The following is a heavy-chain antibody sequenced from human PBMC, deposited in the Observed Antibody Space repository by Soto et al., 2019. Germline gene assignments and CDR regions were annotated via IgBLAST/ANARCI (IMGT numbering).Heavy chain of an antibody. CDR2: IIPIFGAV. CDR3: ERERGSAPGV. Sequence: QVQLMQSGAEVKKPGSSVKVSCKASGGPFSSYTISWVRQAPGQGLEWMGGIIPIFGAVNYAQKFQGRVTITADESTSTAYMELSSPRSEDTALYYCERERGSAPGVWGQGTTVTVSS. CDR1: GGPFSSYT. V-gene: IGHV1-69*12. D-gene: IGHD3-10*01. J-gene: IGHJ6*02.